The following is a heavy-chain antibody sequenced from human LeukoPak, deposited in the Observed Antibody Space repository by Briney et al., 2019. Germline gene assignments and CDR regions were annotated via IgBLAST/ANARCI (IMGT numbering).Heavy chain of an antibody. CDR3: ARDHNWGPDY. Sequence: ASVKVSCKASGYSFTDHYLHWLRQAPGQGLEWMGWIHPNSGDTNYAQRFQGRVSLTGDTSISTAYMELSSLRSDDTAVYYCARDHNWGPDYWGQGTLVSVSS. CDR1: GYSFTDHY. J-gene: IGHJ4*02. V-gene: IGHV1-2*02. D-gene: IGHD7-27*01. CDR2: IHPNSGDT.